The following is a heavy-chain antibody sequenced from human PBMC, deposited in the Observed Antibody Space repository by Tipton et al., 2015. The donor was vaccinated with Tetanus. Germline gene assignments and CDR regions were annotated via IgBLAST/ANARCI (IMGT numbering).Heavy chain of an antibody. V-gene: IGHV3-53*01. D-gene: IGHD3-10*01. CDR1: GFTVSSNY. CDR3: ARGYYYGSGSYYNPPFFDY. CDR2: IYSGGST. Sequence: GSLRLSCAASGFTVSSNYMSWARQAPGKGLEWVSVIYSGGSTYYADSVKGRFTISRDNSKNTLYLQMNSLRAEDTAVYYCARGYYYGSGSYYNPPFFDYWGQGTLVTVSS. J-gene: IGHJ4*02.